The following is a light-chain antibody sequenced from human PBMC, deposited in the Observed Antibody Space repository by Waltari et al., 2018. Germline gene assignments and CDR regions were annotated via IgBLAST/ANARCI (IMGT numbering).Light chain of an antibody. CDR1: QSVSGW. Sequence: QVKQSPSTPAASFGNKTPITCRASQSVSGWLAWYQQKPGKAPQLLIYKASTLESGVPSRFSGSGSGTAFTLTISNLQPDDSATYYCQEYDTEYYTFGQGTKLEIE. CDR2: KAS. CDR3: QEYDTEYYT. V-gene: IGKV1-5*03. J-gene: IGKJ2*01.